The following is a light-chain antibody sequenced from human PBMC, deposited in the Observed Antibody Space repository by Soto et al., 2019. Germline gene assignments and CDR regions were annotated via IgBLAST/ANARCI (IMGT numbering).Light chain of an antibody. CDR3: QQYGTYLWT. Sequence: DIHMTHSPSSLSASLAHRFTITVRASQSISSWLAWYQQKPGKAPKLLIYDASSLESGVPSRFSGSGSGTEFTLTISSLQPDDFATYYCQQYGTYLWTFGQGTKVDIK. J-gene: IGKJ1*01. CDR1: QSISSW. V-gene: IGKV1-5*01. CDR2: DAS.